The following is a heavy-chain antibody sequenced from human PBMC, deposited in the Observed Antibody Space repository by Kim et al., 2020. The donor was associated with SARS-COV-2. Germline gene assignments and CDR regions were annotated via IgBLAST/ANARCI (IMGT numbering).Heavy chain of an antibody. J-gene: IGHJ6*02. D-gene: IGHD2-2*01. Sequence: GESLKISCKGSGYSFTSYWIGWVRQMPGKGLEWMGIIYPGDSDTRYSPSFQGQVTISADKSISTAYLQWSSLKASDTAMYYCARRHGGSTVLSGMDVWGQGTTVTVSS. CDR2: IYPGDSDT. CDR3: ARRHGGSTVLSGMDV. CDR1: GYSFTSYW. V-gene: IGHV5-51*01.